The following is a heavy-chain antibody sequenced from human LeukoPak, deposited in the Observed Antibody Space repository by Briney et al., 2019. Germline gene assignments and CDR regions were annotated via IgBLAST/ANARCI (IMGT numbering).Heavy chain of an antibody. CDR2: IYYSGSA. Sequence: PSETLSLTCTVSGGSIRSYYWSWLRQPPGKGLEWIGYIYYSGSANYNPSLKSRVSISVDTSKNQFSLKMSSVTDADTAVYYCAREAVAGAPFGCWGQGTLVTVSS. CDR3: AREAVAGAPFGC. J-gene: IGHJ4*02. D-gene: IGHD6-19*01. CDR1: GGSIRSYY. V-gene: IGHV4-59*01.